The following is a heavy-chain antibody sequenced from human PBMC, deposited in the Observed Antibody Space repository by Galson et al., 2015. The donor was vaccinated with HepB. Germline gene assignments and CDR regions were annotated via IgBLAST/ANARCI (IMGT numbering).Heavy chain of an antibody. Sequence: SLRLSCAASGFTFGDYAMSWFRQAPGRGLEWVGFIRSKAYGGTTNYAASVKGRFTISKDDSKSIAYLQMKSLKTEDTAVYYCTRPAVAAPAIDYWGQGTLVTVSS. CDR3: TRPAVAAPAIDY. D-gene: IGHD6-19*01. V-gene: IGHV3-49*03. CDR2: IRSKAYGGTT. J-gene: IGHJ4*02. CDR1: GFTFGDYA.